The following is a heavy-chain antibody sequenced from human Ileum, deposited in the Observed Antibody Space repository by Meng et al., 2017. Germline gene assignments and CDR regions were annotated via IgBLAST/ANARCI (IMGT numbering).Heavy chain of an antibody. D-gene: IGHD6-13*01. CDR2: ISWNSGSI. CDR3: AKDTSSILYYFAY. CDR1: RFTFDDYA. V-gene: IGHV3-9*01. J-gene: IGHJ4*02. Sequence: SLKISCAASRFTFDDYAMHWVRQAPGKGLEWVSGISWNSGSIGYADSVKGRFTISRDNAKNSLFLQMNSLRAEDTALYYCAKDTSSILYYFAYWGQGTLVTGAS.